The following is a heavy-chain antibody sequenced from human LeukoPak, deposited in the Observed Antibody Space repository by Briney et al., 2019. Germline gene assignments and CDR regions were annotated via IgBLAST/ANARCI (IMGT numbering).Heavy chain of an antibody. Sequence: GASVKVSCKASGYTFTSYGISWVRQAPGQGLEWMGWISAYNGNTNYAQKLQGRVTMTTDTSTSTAYMELRSLRSDDTAVYYCARDIVVVPATPSSNWFDPWGQGTLVTVSS. J-gene: IGHJ5*02. CDR1: GYTFTSYG. V-gene: IGHV1-18*01. CDR2: ISAYNGNT. CDR3: ARDIVVVPATPSSNWFDP. D-gene: IGHD2-2*01.